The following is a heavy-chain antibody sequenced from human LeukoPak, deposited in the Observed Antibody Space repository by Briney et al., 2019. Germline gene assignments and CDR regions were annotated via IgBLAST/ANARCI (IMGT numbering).Heavy chain of an antibody. D-gene: IGHD4-23*01. V-gene: IGHV4-31*03. CDR1: GGSISSSSYY. CDR3: VRDRGDYSGDPGYFEY. Sequence: SETLSLTCTVSGGSISSSSYYWTWIRQHPGKGLEWIGCLHPTGSTYYNPSLKSRLSVSVGTPKNQFSLRLSSVTVADTAVYYCVRDRGDYSGDPGYFEYWGQGILVTVSS. J-gene: IGHJ4*02. CDR2: LHPTGST.